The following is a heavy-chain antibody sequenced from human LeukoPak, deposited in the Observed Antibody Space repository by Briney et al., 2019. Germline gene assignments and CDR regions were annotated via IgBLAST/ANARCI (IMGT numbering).Heavy chain of an antibody. CDR1: GFTFSIYE. CDR3: ASVGSPRVGIYADAFDI. Sequence: PGRSLRLSCAASGFTFSIYEMNSVRQAPGKWLEWVSYISSSGSTIYYADSVKGRFTISRDNAKTSLYLQMNSLRAEDTAVYYCASVGSPRVGIYADAFDIWGQGTMVTVSS. CDR2: ISSSGSTI. J-gene: IGHJ3*02. V-gene: IGHV3-48*03. D-gene: IGHD1-26*01.